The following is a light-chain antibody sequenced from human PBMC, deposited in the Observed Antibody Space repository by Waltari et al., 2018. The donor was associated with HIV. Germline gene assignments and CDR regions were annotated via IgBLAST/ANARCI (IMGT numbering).Light chain of an antibody. CDR1: RSAFGSYNL. J-gene: IGLJ3*02. V-gene: IGLV2-23*02. CDR2: EVN. CDR3: CSYATWV. Sequence: QSALTQPASVSGSPGPSITISCTVTRSAFGSYNLVSWYQQHPGKAPKLMIYEVNKRPSGVSNRFSGSKSGNTASLTISGLQAEDEADYYCCSYATWVFGGGTKLTVL.